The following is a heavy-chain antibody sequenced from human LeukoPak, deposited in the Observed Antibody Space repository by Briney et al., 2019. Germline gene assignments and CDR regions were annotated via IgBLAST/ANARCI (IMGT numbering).Heavy chain of an antibody. CDR1: GVTFTDAW. V-gene: IGHV3-15*01. CDR2: VKSKAAGGTA. Sequence: GGSLTLSCAASGVTFTDAWMSWVRQAPGKGLEWVARVKSKAAGGTADYAAPVNGRFTISRDDSRDTLYLQMNGLKTDDIAVYYCATEYYGAYNYWGQGTLVTVSS. D-gene: IGHD4-17*01. CDR3: ATEYYGAYNY. J-gene: IGHJ4*02.